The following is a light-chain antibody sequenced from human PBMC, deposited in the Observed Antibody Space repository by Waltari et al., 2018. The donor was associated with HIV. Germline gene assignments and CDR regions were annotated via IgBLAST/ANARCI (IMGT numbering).Light chain of an antibody. CDR3: QSYDSSLSGWV. CDR2: AKT. Sequence: QSVLTQPPPWSGPRAQRATISFSGASSNIASGYDVRLYQQLPGTAPKFLIYAKTNRPSGVPDRFSGSKSGYSASLVITRLQAEDDADYYCQSYDSSLSGWVFGGGTKLTVL. J-gene: IGLJ3*02. CDR1: SSNIASGYD. V-gene: IGLV1-40*01.